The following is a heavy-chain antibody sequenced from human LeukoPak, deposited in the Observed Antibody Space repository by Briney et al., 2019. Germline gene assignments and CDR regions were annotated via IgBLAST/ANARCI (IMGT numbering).Heavy chain of an antibody. Sequence: PSETLSLTCTVSGGSISSYYWSWIRQPPGKGLEWIGYIYYSGSTNYNPSLKSRVTISVDTSKNQFSLKLSSVTAADTAVYYCVRTYYYDSSGYYGVAFDIWGQGTMVTVSS. CDR3: VRTYYYDSSGYYGVAFDI. V-gene: IGHV4-59*01. CDR1: GGSISSYY. J-gene: IGHJ3*02. CDR2: IYYSGST. D-gene: IGHD3-22*01.